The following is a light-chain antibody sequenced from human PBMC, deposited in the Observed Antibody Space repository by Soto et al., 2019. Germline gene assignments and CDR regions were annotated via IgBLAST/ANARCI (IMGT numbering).Light chain of an antibody. V-gene: IGKV3-20*01. CDR2: GAS. Sequence: EMVLTQSPGTLSLSPGARTPLXFLASLNVSNNYLAWYQQKPGQAPRLLIYGASNRATGIPDRFSGSGSATDFTLTISRLEPEDFAVYFCQQSGSSPLTFGGGTKVDI. CDR3: QQSGSSPLT. CDR1: LNVSNNY. J-gene: IGKJ4*01.